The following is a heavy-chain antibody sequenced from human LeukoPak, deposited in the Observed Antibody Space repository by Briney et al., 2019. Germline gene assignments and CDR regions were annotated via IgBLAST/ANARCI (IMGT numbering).Heavy chain of an antibody. V-gene: IGHV3-30-3*01. CDR3: ARAMGLLQPDV. J-gene: IGHJ6*04. CDR2: ISYDGTNK. D-gene: IGHD2-15*01. CDR1: GFTFDNYA. Sequence: PGGSLRLSCAASGFTFDNYALHWVRQAPGKGLQWVAVISYDGTNKYYADSVKGRFTISRDNSKNTLYLQMNSLRAEDTAVYYCARAMGLLQPDVWGKGTTVTVSS.